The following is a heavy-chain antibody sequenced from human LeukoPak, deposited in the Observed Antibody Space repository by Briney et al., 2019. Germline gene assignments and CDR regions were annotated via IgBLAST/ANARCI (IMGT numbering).Heavy chain of an antibody. CDR2: IKPDGSEK. Sequence: GGSLRLSCAASGFTFSNYWMSWVRQAPGKGLEWVANIKPDGSEKYCVDSVRDRFSISRDNVRNVLYLQMNNLRAGDTALYYCARGDSWSGDYTDAFDVWGQGTMVTVSA. J-gene: IGHJ3*01. D-gene: IGHD3-3*01. CDR3: ARGDSWSGDYTDAFDV. V-gene: IGHV3-7*04. CDR1: GFTFSNYW.